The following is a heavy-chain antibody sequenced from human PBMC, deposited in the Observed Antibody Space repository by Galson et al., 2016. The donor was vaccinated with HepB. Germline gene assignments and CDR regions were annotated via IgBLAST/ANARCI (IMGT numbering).Heavy chain of an antibody. J-gene: IGHJ3*02. Sequence: SVKVSCKASGYTFTGYYMHWVRQAPGQGLEWMGWINPDSGVTSYAQKFQGRVTMTGDTSISTLYMELSRLKSDDTAIYYCARDRYSGSYYVGAFDIWGQGTMVTVSS. CDR3: ARDRYSGSYYVGAFDI. V-gene: IGHV1-2*02. CDR2: INPDSGVT. D-gene: IGHD1-26*01. CDR1: GYTFTGYY.